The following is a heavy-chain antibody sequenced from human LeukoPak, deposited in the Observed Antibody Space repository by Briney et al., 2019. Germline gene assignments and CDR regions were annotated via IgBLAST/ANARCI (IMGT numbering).Heavy chain of an antibody. V-gene: IGHV3-NL1*01. J-gene: IGHJ3*02. D-gene: IGHD6-13*01. CDR3: TKDNGSSRSWADAFHI. Sequence: GGSLRLSCAASGFTFSSYGMHWVRQAPGKGLEWVSGVVNGGESTFYADSVKGRFTVSRDNSKNTLYLQMNSLRAEDTAVYYCTKDNGSSRSWADAFHIWGQGTMVTVSS. CDR2: VVNGGEST. CDR1: GFTFSSYG.